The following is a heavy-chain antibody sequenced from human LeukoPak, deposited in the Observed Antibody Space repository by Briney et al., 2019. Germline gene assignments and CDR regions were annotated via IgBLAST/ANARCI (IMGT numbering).Heavy chain of an antibody. CDR3: ARGRGKAGSGDNYYNLDV. J-gene: IGHJ6*02. CDR2: ISDSGST. D-gene: IGHD7-27*01. Sequence: SETLSLTCAVYVGSFTGYSWTWIRLSPGKGLEWIGEISDSGSTNYNPSLESRGTMSVDTSKNQFSLKVNPVTAEDTAVYFCARGRGKAGSGDNYYNLDVWGQGTAVTVSS. CDR1: VGSFTGYS. V-gene: IGHV4-34*01.